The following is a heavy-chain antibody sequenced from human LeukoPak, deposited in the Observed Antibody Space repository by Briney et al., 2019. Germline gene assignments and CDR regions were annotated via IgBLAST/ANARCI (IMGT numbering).Heavy chain of an antibody. CDR1: GGTFSSDA. Sequence: SVKVSCKASGGTFSSDAISSVRQAPGQGLEWMGGIIPIFGTANYAQKFQGRVTITADESTSTAYMELSSLRSEDTAVYYCARGGSRGYCSGGSCYRACYWGQGTLVTVSS. V-gene: IGHV1-69*13. D-gene: IGHD2-15*01. CDR3: ARGGSRGYCSGGSCYRACY. CDR2: IIPIFGTA. J-gene: IGHJ4*02.